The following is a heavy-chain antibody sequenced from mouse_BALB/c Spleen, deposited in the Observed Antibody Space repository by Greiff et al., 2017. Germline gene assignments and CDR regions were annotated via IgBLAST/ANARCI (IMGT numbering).Heavy chain of an antibody. CDR3: VLGRAMDY. J-gene: IGHJ4*01. D-gene: IGHD4-1*01. V-gene: IGHV1-39*01. Sequence: VQLKQSGPKLVKPGASVKISCKASGYSFTGYNMNWVKQSNGKSLEWIGNIDPYYGGTSYNQKFKGKATLTADKSSSTAYMELRSLTSEDSAVCYCVLGRAMDYWGQGTSVTVSA. CDR1: GYSFTGYN. CDR2: IDPYYGGT.